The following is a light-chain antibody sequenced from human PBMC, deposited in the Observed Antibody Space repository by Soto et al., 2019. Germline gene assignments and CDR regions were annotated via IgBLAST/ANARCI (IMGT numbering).Light chain of an antibody. Sequence: PGERATLSCRASQSVGSYLAWYQQKPGQAPRLLIYGASTRATDMPGTFSGRGSGTEFTLTISSLQPEDFATYYCQHYNSYSEAFGQGTKVDIK. CDR1: QSVGSY. CDR3: QHYNSYSEA. J-gene: IGKJ1*01. CDR2: GAS. V-gene: IGKV3-15*01.